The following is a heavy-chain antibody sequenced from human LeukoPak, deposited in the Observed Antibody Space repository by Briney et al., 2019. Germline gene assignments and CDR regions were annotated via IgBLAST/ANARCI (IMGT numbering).Heavy chain of an antibody. CDR2: ISSNGGST. CDR1: GFTFSSYA. D-gene: IGHD3-22*01. CDR3: VKTTYYYDSSGYGDY. V-gene: IGHV3-64D*06. Sequence: GGSLRLSCSASGFTFSSYAMHWVRQAPGKGLEYVSAISSNGGSTYYADSVKGRFTISRDNSKNTLYLQMSSLRAEDTAVYYCVKTTYYYDSSGYGDYWGQGTLVTVSS. J-gene: IGHJ4*02.